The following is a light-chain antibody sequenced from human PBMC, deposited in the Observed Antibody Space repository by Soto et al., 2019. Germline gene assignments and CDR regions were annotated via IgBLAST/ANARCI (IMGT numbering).Light chain of an antibody. J-gene: IGLJ2*01. Sequence: QSVLTQPPSVSGAPGQRVTISCTGSSSNIGAGYDVHWYQQLPGTAPKLLIYGNSNRPAGVPDRFSGSKSGTSASLAITGLKDEDEAGYYFQSYDSSLSVYVVFGGGTKLTVL. CDR2: GNS. CDR1: SSNIGAGYD. V-gene: IGLV1-40*01. CDR3: QSYDSSLSVYVV.